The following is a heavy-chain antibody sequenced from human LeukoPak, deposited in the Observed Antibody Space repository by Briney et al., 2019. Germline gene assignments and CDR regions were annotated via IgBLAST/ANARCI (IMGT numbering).Heavy chain of an antibody. V-gene: IGHV4-4*07. CDR3: ARDPLGYCGGGSCYPRGMDA. D-gene: IGHD2-15*01. J-gene: IGHJ6*02. CDR2: IYTSGST. CDR1: GGSFSNYY. Sequence: SETLSLTCSVSGGSFSNYYWSWIRQPAGKGLEWIGRIYTSGSTNYNPSLKSRLTMSVDTSKKQFSLKLSSVAAADTAVYYCARDPLGYCGGGSCYPRGMDAWGQGTAVTVSS.